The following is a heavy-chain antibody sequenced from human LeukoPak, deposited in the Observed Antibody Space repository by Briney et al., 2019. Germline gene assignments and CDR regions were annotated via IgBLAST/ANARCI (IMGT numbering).Heavy chain of an antibody. Sequence: SETLSLTCAVYGGSFSTYYWNWIRQPPGKGLEWIGEINHSGSINYNPSLKSRVTISVDTSKNQFSLKLSSVTAADTAVYYCARGGFYCGGDCYVDYWGQGTVVTVSS. CDR3: ARGGFYCGGDCYVDY. V-gene: IGHV4-34*01. CDR2: INHSGSI. CDR1: GGSFSTYY. D-gene: IGHD2-21*02. J-gene: IGHJ4*02.